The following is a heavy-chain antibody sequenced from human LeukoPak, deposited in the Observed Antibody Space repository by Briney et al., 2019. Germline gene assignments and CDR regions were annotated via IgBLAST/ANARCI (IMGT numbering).Heavy chain of an antibody. J-gene: IGHJ3*02. CDR1: GGSISSYY. D-gene: IGHD2-15*01. CDR2: IYYSGST. V-gene: IGHV4-59*01. Sequence: SETLSLTCTASGGSISSYYWSWIRQPPGKGLEWIGYIYYSGSTNYNPSLKSRVTISVDTSKNQFSLKLSSVTTADTAVYYCARVWFRISSSPPVYAFDIWGQGTMVTVSS. CDR3: ARVWFRISSSPPVYAFDI.